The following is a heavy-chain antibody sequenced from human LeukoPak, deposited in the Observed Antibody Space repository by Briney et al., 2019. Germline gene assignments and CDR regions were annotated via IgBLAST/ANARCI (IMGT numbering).Heavy chain of an antibody. V-gene: IGHV3-23*01. D-gene: IGHD6-25*01. CDR3: AKGNLRGPPPIIDY. CDR2: ISGRDGST. CDR1: GFTFSSYA. Sequence: GGSLRLSCAASGFTFSSYAMNWVRQAPGKRLEWVSSISGRDGSTYYADSVKGRFTISRDNSKNTLYLQMNTLRAEDTAVYYCAKGNLRGPPPIIDYWGQGTLVTVSS. J-gene: IGHJ4*02.